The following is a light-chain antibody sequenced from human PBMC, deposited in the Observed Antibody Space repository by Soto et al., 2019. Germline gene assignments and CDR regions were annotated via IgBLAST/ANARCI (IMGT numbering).Light chain of an antibody. CDR1: QSVSSN. CDR2: GAS. J-gene: IGKJ4*01. Sequence: EIWRTQSPATLSVSPGERATLSCRASQSVSSNLAWYQQKPGQGPRLLIYGASTRATGIPGRFSGSGSGTEFTFTISSLQSEDFAVYYCQQYNNWPLTFGGGTKVDIK. CDR3: QQYNNWPLT. V-gene: IGKV3-15*01.